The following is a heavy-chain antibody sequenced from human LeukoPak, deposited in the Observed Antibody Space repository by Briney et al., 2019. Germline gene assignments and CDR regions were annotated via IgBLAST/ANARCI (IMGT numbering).Heavy chain of an antibody. Sequence: ASVKVSCKASGYTFTDYFIQWLRQAPGQGPEWMGRINPNTGGTNYAQKFQGRVTFTIDTSTNTAYMELSRLRPDDTAVYYCARGSSSWFDPWGQGTLVTVSS. D-gene: IGHD6-13*01. V-gene: IGHV1-2*06. J-gene: IGHJ5*02. CDR1: GYTFTDYF. CDR2: INPNTGGT. CDR3: ARGSSSWFDP.